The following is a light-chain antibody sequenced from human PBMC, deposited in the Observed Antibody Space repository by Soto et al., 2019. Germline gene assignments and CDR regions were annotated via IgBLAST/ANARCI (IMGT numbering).Light chain of an antibody. CDR2: EVN. J-gene: IGLJ1*01. Sequence: QSALTQPPSASGSPGQSVTISCTGTSSDVGGYNYVSWYQQHPGKAPKLMIYEVNKRPSRVPDRFSGSKSGDTASLTVSGLQADDEADYYCSSYAGSTSYIFGTGTKLTVL. CDR3: SSYAGSTSYI. CDR1: SSDVGGYNY. V-gene: IGLV2-8*01.